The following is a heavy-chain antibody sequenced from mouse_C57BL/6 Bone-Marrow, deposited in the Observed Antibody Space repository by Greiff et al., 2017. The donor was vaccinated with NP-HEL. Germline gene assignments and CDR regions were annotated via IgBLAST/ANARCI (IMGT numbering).Heavy chain of an antibody. D-gene: IGHD4-1*01. CDR3: ARGITGMFAY. CDR1: GFTFSSYA. CDR2: ISDGGSYT. Sequence: EVMLVESGGGLVKPGGSLKLSCAASGFTFSSYAMSWVRQTPEKRLEWVATISDGGSYTYYPDNVKGRFTISRDNAKNNLYLQMSHLKSEDTAMYYCARGITGMFAYWGQGTLVTVSA. V-gene: IGHV5-4*03. J-gene: IGHJ3*01.